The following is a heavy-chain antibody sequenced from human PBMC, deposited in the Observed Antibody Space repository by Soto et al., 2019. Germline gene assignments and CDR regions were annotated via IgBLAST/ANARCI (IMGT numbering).Heavy chain of an antibody. J-gene: IGHJ4*02. CDR2: IYYSGST. CDR1: GGSISGYY. V-gene: IGHV4-59*01. Sequence: SDTLSLTCTVSGGSISGYYWSWFRQPPGKRLEWIGYIYYSGSTNYNPSLKSRVTISVDTSKNQFSLKLSSVTAADTAVYYCATGPHSSSSWVIAYWGQGTLVT. CDR3: ATGPHSSSSWVIAY. D-gene: IGHD6-6*01.